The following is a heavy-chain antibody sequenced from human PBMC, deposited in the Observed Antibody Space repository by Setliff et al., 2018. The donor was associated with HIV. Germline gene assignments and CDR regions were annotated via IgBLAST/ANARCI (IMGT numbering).Heavy chain of an antibody. CDR2: INHSGST. CDR3: ARVTMVRGAKGYFDY. CDR1: GGSFSGYY. Sequence: PSETLSLTCAVYGGSFSGYYWSWIRQPPGKGLEWIGEINHSGSTNYNPSLKSRVTISVDTSKNQFSLKLSSVTAADTAVYYCARVTMVRGAKGYFDYWGQGTLVTVSS. D-gene: IGHD3-10*01. V-gene: IGHV4-34*01. J-gene: IGHJ4*02.